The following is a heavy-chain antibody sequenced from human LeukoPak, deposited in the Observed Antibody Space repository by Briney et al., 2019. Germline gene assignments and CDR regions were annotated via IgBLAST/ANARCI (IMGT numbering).Heavy chain of an antibody. J-gene: IGHJ4*02. V-gene: IGHV3-23*01. CDR2: ISAGGVSLFSGSGSAA. D-gene: IGHD4-23*01. CDR3: GKEEQRVITPGLDY. CDR1: GFTFSNYA. Sequence: GGSLRLSCVASGFTFSNYAMIWVRQAPGKGPQWVSVISAGGVSLFSGSGSAAYYADSVGGRFTISRDNSKNTLYLQMNSLRADDTAVYYCGKEEQRVITPGLDYWGQGTLVTVSS.